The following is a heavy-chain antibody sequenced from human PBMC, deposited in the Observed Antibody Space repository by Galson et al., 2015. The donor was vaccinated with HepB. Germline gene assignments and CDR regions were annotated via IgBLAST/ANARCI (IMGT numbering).Heavy chain of an antibody. Sequence: LSCAASGFTLSDHYMDWIRQPAGKGLEWIGRIYTSGSTNYNPSLKSRVTMSVDTSKNQFTLKLSSVTAADTAVYYCARDLGSSWYNWFDPWGQGTLVTVSS. D-gene: IGHD6-13*01. V-gene: IGHV4-4*07. CDR1: GFTLSDHY. J-gene: IGHJ5*02. CDR3: ARDLGSSWYNWFDP. CDR2: IYTSGST.